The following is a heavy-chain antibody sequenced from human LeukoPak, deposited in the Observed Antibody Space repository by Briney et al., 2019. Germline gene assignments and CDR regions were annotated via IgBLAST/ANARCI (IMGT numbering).Heavy chain of an antibody. CDR1: GVTFSNYW. V-gene: IGHV3-74*01. Sequence: GGSLRLSCAAAGVTFSNYWMHWVRQAPGKGLGSVSHIIQDGSVTFYADSVKGRFTISRDNAKNTVYLQMNSLRTEDTAVYYCATDDYRGLGYWGQGTLVTVSS. D-gene: IGHD3-16*01. CDR3: ATDDYRGLGY. CDR2: IIQDGSVT. J-gene: IGHJ4*02.